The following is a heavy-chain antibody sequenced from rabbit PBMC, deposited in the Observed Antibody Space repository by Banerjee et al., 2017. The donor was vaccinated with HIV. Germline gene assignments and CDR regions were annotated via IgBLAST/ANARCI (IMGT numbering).Heavy chain of an antibody. V-gene: IGHV1S40*01. Sequence: LEESGGDLVKPGASLTLTCTASGFSFSSSDYMCWVRQAPGKGLEWISCIAGSSSGFTSSASRAKGRFTISKTSSTTVTLQMTSLTAADTATYFCARDLAAVIGWNFNLWGPGTLVTVS. D-gene: IGHD1-1*01. J-gene: IGHJ4*01. CDR1: GFSFSSSDY. CDR2: IAGSSSGFT. CDR3: ARDLAAVIGWNFNL.